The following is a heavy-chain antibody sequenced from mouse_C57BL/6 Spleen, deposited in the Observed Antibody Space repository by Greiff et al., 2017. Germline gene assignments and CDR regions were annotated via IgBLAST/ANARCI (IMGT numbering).Heavy chain of an antibody. CDR1: GFTFSSYA. CDR3: ARDGWLLRGDAMDY. V-gene: IGHV5-4*01. Sequence: EVQGVESGGGLVKPGGSLKLSCAASGFTFSSYAMSWVRQTPEKRLEWVATISDGGSYTYYPDNVKGRFTISRDNAKNNLYLQMSHLKSEDTAMYYCARDGWLLRGDAMDYWGQGTSVTVSS. D-gene: IGHD2-3*01. CDR2: ISDGGSYT. J-gene: IGHJ4*01.